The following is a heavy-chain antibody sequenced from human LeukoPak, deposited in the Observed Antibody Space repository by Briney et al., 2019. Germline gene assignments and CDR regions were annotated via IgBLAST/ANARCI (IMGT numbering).Heavy chain of an antibody. CDR1: GFTFSSYS. CDR2: ISSSSTYI. Sequence: VGSLRLSCAASGFTFSSYSMNWVRQAPGKGLEWVSSISSSSTYIYYADSVKGRFTISRDNAKNSLYLQMNSLRAKDTAVYYCAKDLNTVTTAFFVHWGQGTLVTVSS. J-gene: IGHJ4*02. D-gene: IGHD4-11*01. CDR3: AKDLNTVTTAFFVH. V-gene: IGHV3-21*06.